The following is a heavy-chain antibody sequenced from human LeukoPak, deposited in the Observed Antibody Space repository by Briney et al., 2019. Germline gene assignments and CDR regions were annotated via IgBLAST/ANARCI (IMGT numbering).Heavy chain of an antibody. J-gene: IGHJ5*02. CDR1: GGSISSGDYY. CDR3: ARVYGGKPGGWFDP. D-gene: IGHD4-23*01. Sequence: PSETLSLTCTVSGGSISSGDYYWSWIRQPPGKGLEWIGYIYYSGSTYYNPSLKSRVTISVDTSKNQFSLKLGSVTAADTAVYYCARVYGGKPGGWFDPWGQGTLVTVSS. V-gene: IGHV4-30-4*01. CDR2: IYYSGST.